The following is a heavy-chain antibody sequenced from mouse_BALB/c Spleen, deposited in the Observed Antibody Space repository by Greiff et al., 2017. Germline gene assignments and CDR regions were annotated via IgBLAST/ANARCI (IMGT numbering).Heavy chain of an antibody. V-gene: IGHV1-69*02. Sequence: VQLQQPGAELVRPGASVKLSCKASGYTFTSYWINWVKQRPGQGLEWIGNIYPSDSYTNYNQKFKDKATLTVDKSSSTAYMQLSSPTSEDSAVYYCTRTLYYYAMDYWGQGTSVTVSS. CDR2: IYPSDSYT. J-gene: IGHJ4*01. D-gene: IGHD6-1*01. CDR3: TRTLYYYAMDY. CDR1: GYTFTSYW.